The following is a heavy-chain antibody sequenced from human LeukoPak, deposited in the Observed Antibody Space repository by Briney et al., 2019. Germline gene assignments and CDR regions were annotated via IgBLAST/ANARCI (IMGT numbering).Heavy chain of an antibody. D-gene: IGHD3-22*01. CDR2: ISGSGGST. V-gene: IGHV3-23*01. J-gene: IGHJ4*02. CDR1: GFTFSSYA. Sequence: GASLRLSCAASGFTFSSYAMSWVRQTPGKGLQSVSAISGSGGSTYYADSVKGRFTISRDNSKSTLYLQMNSLRAEDTAVYYCAKDKWYYYDSSGYYHDYWGQGTLVTVSS. CDR3: AKDKWYYYDSSGYYHDY.